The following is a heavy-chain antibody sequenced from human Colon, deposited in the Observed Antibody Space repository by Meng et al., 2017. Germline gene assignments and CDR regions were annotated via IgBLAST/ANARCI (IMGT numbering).Heavy chain of an antibody. CDR2: MSDSGTT. CDR3: ARDTLYGTDY. CDR1: GCSIKSGGYH. D-gene: IGHD4-17*01. J-gene: IGHJ4*02. V-gene: IGHV4-31*03. Sequence: QVHLHESGPGLLRPSDGLSLVCTVSGCSIKSGGYHWSWVRQHPGKGLEYIGFMSDSGTTDYNPSLRSRVSISEIGSSKNQFSLTLRSVTAADTATYFCARDTLYGTDYWGQGVLVTVSS.